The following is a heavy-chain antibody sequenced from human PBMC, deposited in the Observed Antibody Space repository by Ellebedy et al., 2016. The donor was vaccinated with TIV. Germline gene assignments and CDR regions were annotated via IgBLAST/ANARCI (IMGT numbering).Heavy chain of an antibody. CDR3: AKTVGDLDIIIDY. Sequence: PGGSLRLSCAASGFTFSDYGMHWVRQAPGKGLEWVALISYDESNKYYADSVKGRFIISRDNSKNTLYLQMNSLRAEDTAEYYCAKTVGDLDIIIDYWGQGTLVTVSS. J-gene: IGHJ4*02. D-gene: IGHD4-17*01. CDR1: GFTFSDYG. CDR2: ISYDESNK. V-gene: IGHV3-30*18.